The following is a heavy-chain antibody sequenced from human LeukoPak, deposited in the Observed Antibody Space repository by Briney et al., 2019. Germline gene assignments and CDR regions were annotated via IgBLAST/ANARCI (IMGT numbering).Heavy chain of an antibody. CDR2: ISSSSSTI. CDR1: RFTFSSYS. D-gene: IGHD2-15*01. CDR3: AAGGYCSGGSCHSGFDY. V-gene: IGHV3-48*01. J-gene: IGHJ4*02. Sequence: HPGGSLRLSCAASRFTFSSYSMNWVRQAPGKGLEWVSYISSSSSTIYYADSVKGRFTISRDNAKNSLYLQMNSLRAEDTAVYYCAAGGYCSGGSCHSGFDYWGQGTLVTVSS.